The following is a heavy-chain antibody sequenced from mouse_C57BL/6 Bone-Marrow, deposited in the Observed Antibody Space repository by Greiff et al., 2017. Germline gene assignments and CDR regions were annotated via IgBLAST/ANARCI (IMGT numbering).Heavy chain of an antibody. CDR3: AGVRYHGGSRK. V-gene: IGHV1-81*01. Sequence: QVQLQQSGAELARPGASVKLSCKASGYTFTSYGISWVKQRTGQGLEWIGEIYPRSGNTYYNEKFKGKATLTADKSSSTAYMELRSLTSEDSAVFFCAGVRYHGGSRKRGQGATRPAST. CDR2: IYPRSGNT. CDR1: GYTFTSYG. J-gene: IGHJ2*01.